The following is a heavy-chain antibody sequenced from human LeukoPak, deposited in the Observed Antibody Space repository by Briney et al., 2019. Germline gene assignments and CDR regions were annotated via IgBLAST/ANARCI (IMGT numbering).Heavy chain of an antibody. J-gene: IGHJ4*02. D-gene: IGHD4-11*01. V-gene: IGHV3-23*01. Sequence: GGSLRLSCAASGFTFSRYAMSWVRQAPGKGLEWVSATSDSGVNTYYADSAMGRFTISRDNSENMLYLQMNSLRAEDTALYYCAPRGTTSIDFTYWGQGTLVTVSS. CDR2: TSDSGVNT. CDR1: GFTFSRYA. CDR3: APRGTTSIDFTY.